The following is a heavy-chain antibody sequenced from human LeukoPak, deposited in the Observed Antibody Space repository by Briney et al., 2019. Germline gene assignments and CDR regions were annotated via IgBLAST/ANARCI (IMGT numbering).Heavy chain of an antibody. D-gene: IGHD4-11*01. J-gene: IGHJ6*03. V-gene: IGHV3-48*01. CDR1: RCTFSRYR. CDR2: ISSSSSTI. Sequence: PGGSLRLSCVPSRCTFSRYRLYAVGQARGRGREGVSYISSSSSTIYNADSVKGRFTISRDNAKNSLYLQMNSLRAEDTAVYDCASLMTTATYYYYRYMDVWGKGTTVTVSS. CDR3: ASLMTTATYYYYRYMDV.